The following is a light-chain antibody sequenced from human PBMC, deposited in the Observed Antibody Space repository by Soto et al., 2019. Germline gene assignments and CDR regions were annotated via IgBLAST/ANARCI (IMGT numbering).Light chain of an antibody. CDR1: QSVATN. CDR3: QQYHDWVT. Sequence: VMTQSPGTLSVSPGETATLSCGTSQSVATNLAWYQQNPGQPPRLLIYDASTRATGIPARFRGSGSGTEFTLTISYLRPEDFAVYFCQQYHDWVTFGGGTKVEI. V-gene: IGKV3D-15*01. CDR2: DAS. J-gene: IGKJ4*01.